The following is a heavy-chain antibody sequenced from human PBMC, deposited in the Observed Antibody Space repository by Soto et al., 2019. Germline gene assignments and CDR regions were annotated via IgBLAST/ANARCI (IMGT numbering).Heavy chain of an antibody. CDR1: GYTFTSYG. V-gene: IGHV1-18*04. Sequence: GASVKVSCKASGYTFTSYGISWVRQAPGQGLEWMGWISAYNGNTNYAQKLQGRVTMTTDTSTSTAYMELRSLRSDDTAVYYCARVNIEDRGAELKDHDYWGQGTLVTVSS. CDR3: ARVNIEDRGAELKDHDY. D-gene: IGHD6-6*01. CDR2: ISAYNGNT. J-gene: IGHJ4*02.